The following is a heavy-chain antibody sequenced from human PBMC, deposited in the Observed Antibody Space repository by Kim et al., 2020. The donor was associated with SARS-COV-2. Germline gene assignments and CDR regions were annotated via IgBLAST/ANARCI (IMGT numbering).Heavy chain of an antibody. Sequence: PSLKSRVTISVDTSKNQFSLKLSSVTAADTAVYYCARDLSSTSPYDAFDIWGQGTMVTVSS. D-gene: IGHD2-2*01. CDR3: ARDLSSTSPYDAFDI. J-gene: IGHJ3*02. V-gene: IGHV4-59*01.